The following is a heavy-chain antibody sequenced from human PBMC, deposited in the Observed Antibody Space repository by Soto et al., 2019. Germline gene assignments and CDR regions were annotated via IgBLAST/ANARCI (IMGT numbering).Heavy chain of an antibody. CDR3: ARDLYDSGSYYPLDY. CDR1: GFTFSSYG. CDR2: IWYDGGNK. J-gene: IGHJ4*02. V-gene: IGHV3-33*01. D-gene: IGHD3-10*01. Sequence: QVQLVESGGGVVQPGRSLRLSCAASGFTFSSYGMNWVRQAPGKGLEWVAVIWYDGGNKYYADSVKGRFTISRDNSKNTLYLQMNSLRADDTAVYYCARDLYDSGSYYPLDYWGQGTLVTVSS.